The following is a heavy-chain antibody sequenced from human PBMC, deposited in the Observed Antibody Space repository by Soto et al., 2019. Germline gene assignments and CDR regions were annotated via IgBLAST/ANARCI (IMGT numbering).Heavy chain of an antibody. J-gene: IGHJ4*02. V-gene: IGHV3-66*01. CDR2: IYSGGST. CDR3: AREYGSGNSFFDY. D-gene: IGHD3-10*01. CDR1: GFTVSSNY. Sequence: EVQLVESGGGLVQPGESLRLSCAASGFTVSSNYMSWVRQAPGKGLEWVSVIYSGGSTYYADSVKGRFTISRDNSKNTLYLQKNSLRADDTAVYYCAREYGSGNSFFDYWGQGTLVTVSS.